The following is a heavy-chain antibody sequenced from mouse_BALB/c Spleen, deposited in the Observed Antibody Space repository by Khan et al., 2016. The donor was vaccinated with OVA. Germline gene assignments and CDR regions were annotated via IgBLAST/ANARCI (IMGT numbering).Heavy chain of an antibody. Sequence: QVQLQQSGPGLVEPSQSLSINCTVSGFSLTNYGVHWVRQSPGKGLEWLGMIWSGGSTDYNAAFISRLSIRKDNSKSQVFFKMNSLQADDTAIYYCARSLLLAMDLWGQGTSVTVSS. CDR1: GFSLTNYG. J-gene: IGHJ4*01. D-gene: IGHD1-2*01. CDR3: ARSLLLAMDL. CDR2: IWSGGST. V-gene: IGHV2-4-1*01.